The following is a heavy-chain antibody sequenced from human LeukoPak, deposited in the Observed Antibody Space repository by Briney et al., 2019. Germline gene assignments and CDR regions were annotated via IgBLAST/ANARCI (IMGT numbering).Heavy chain of an antibody. V-gene: IGHV1-69*06. Sequence: GASVKVSCKASGYTFTGYYMHWVRQAPGQGLEWMGGIIPIFGTANYAQKFQGRVTITADKSTSTAYMELSSLRSEDTAVYYCASYYDSSGYYYSSLDYWGQGTLVTVSS. CDR1: GYTFTGYY. J-gene: IGHJ4*02. CDR3: ASYYDSSGYYYSSLDY. D-gene: IGHD3-22*01. CDR2: IIPIFGTA.